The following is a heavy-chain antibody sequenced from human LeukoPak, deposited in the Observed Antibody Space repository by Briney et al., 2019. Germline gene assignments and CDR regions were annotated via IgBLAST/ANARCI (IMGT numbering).Heavy chain of an antibody. CDR2: IRSKAYGGTT. D-gene: IGHD4-17*01. V-gene: IGHV3-49*04. CDR1: RFTFGDYA. J-gene: IGHJ4*02. Sequence: GGSLRLSCTASRFTFGDYAMSWVRQAPGKGLEWVGFIRSKAYGGTTEYAASVKGRFTISRDDSKSIAYLQMNSLKTEDTAVYYCTRSLTTGLREGYYFDYWGQGTLVTVSS. CDR3: TRSLTTGLREGYYFDY.